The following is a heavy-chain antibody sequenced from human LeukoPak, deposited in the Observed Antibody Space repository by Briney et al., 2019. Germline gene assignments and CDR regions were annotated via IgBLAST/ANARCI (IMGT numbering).Heavy chain of an antibody. CDR3: AGYGVYPY. Sequence: GGSLRLSCAASGFAINTYDMHWVRQAPGEGPQWIAYFGISGTIYYADSVRGRFTISRDSAKNSLYLQMNGLRVDDTAIYYCAGYGVYPYWGQGTPVTVSS. CDR1: GFAINTYD. CDR2: FGISGTI. V-gene: IGHV3-48*01. D-gene: IGHD5/OR15-5a*01. J-gene: IGHJ4*02.